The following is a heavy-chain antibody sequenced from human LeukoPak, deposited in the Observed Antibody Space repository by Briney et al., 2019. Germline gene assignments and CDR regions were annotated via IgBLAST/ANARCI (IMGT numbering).Heavy chain of an antibody. Sequence: GGSLRLSCSASGFTFSSYGMRWVRQAPGKGLEYVSAISSDGGSTHYADSVKGRFTISRDNSKTTLYLEMNSLRAEDTAVYYCAKGSSSGRPYFFDYWGQGSLVAVSS. J-gene: IGHJ4*02. V-gene: IGHV3-64*04. CDR2: ISSDGGST. D-gene: IGHD3-10*01. CDR3: AKGSSSGRPYFFDY. CDR1: GFTFSSYG.